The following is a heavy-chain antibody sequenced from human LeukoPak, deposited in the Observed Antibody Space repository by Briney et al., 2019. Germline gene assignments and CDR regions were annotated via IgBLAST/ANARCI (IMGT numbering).Heavy chain of an antibody. CDR1: GFTFSSYG. CDR2: IRYDGSNK. J-gene: IGHJ4*02. V-gene: IGHV3-30*02. Sequence: GGSLRLSCAASGFTFSSYGMHWVRQAPGKGLEWVAFIRYDGSNKYYADSVKGRFTISRDNSKNTLYLQMNSLRAEDTAVYYCAKDAPAIDTAMDNYFDYWGQGTLVSVSS. CDR3: AKDAPAIDTAMDNYFDY. D-gene: IGHD5-18*01.